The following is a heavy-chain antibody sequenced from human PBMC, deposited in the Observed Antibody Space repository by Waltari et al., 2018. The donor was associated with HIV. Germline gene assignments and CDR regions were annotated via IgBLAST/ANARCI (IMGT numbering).Heavy chain of an antibody. CDR3: ARGGVVAPPSYYYGMDV. D-gene: IGHD2-15*01. Sequence: QVQLQESGPGLVKPSETLSLSCTVSGGFISGYSWTWIRQPPGKGLEWIGYTYDRGSTNYNPPLESRVTISLDTSKNQFSLKLSSVTAADTAVYFCARGGVVAPPSYYYGMDVWGPGTTVIVSS. CDR1: GGFISGYS. J-gene: IGHJ6*02. CDR2: TYDRGST. V-gene: IGHV4-59*01.